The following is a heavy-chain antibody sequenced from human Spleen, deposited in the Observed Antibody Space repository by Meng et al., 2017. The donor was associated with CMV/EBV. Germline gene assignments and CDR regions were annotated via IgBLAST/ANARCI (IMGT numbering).Heavy chain of an antibody. V-gene: IGHV1-2*02. D-gene: IGHD3-22*01. CDR3: ALLVDPKVVKAVRNTDY. J-gene: IGHJ4*02. CDR2: INPNSGGT. CDR1: GYTFADYH. Sequence: ASVKVSCKASGYTFADYHIHWVRQAPGQGLEWMGWINPNSGGTRSAQRLQGRVTMTRDTSTSTAYMELSGLRSDDTAVYYCALLVDPKVVKAVRNTDYWGQGTLVTVSS.